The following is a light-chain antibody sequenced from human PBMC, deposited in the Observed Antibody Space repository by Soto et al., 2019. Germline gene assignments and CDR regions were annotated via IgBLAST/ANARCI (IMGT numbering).Light chain of an antibody. CDR2: DAS. CDR1: QSISNY. V-gene: IGKV1-5*01. CDR3: QQYNSYPWT. J-gene: IGKJ1*01. Sequence: DIQMTQSPSSLSASVGDEVTITCRASQSISNYLNWYQQKPGKSPNLLIYDASTLQGGVPSRFSGSGSGTEFTLTITSLQPDDFATYYCQQYNSYPWTFGQGTKVDIK.